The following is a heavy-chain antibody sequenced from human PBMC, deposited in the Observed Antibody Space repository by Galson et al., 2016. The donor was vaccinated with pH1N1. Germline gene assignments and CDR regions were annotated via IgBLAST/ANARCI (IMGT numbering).Heavy chain of an antibody. CDR2: ISRSGVST. J-gene: IGHJ4*02. CDR3: AKEASVSWSGYTQTNFYY. D-gene: IGHD3-3*01. Sequence: SLRLSCAASDFTFSSYAMSWVRQTPGKGLEWVSYISRSGVSTYYADSVKGCLTLSRDNPKCALFLQMNSLRAENKAVYYCAKEASVSWSGYTQTNFYYWGQGTLVTVSS. CDR1: DFTFSSYA. V-gene: IGHV3-23*01.